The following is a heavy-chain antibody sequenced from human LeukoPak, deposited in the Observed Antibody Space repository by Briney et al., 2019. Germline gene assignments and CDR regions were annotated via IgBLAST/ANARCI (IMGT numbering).Heavy chain of an antibody. V-gene: IGHV4-59*01. Sequence: PSETLSLTCTVSGGSISSYYWSWIRQSPGKGLEWIGYIYYSGNTNKNPSLKRRLIISIDTSKNQYSLKLSSVTAADTAVYYCARVGDGNFDYWGQGTLVTVSS. CDR1: GGSISSYY. J-gene: IGHJ4*02. CDR2: IYYSGNT. CDR3: ARVGDGNFDY.